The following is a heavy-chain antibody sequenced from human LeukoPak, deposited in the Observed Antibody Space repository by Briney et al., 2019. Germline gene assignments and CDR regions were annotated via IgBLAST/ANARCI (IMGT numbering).Heavy chain of an antibody. V-gene: IGHV4-34*01. Sequence: SETLSLTCAVYGGSLSGYYWSWVRQPPGKGLEWIGEINHSGSTNYNPSLKSRVTISVDTSKNQFSLKLSSVTAADTAVYYCARGRPSRNTIIVVTRSAFDIWDQGTMVTVSS. CDR2: INHSGST. CDR3: ARGRPSRNTIIVVTRSAFDI. J-gene: IGHJ3*02. D-gene: IGHD3-22*01. CDR1: GGSLSGYY.